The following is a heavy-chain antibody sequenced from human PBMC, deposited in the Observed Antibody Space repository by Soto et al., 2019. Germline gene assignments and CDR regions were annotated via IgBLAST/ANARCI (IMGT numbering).Heavy chain of an antibody. CDR2: ISGSGGST. CDR1: GFMFSTFW. J-gene: IGHJ6*02. CDR3: AKEGYCSGGSCFYYYYGMDV. Sequence: GGSLRLSCAASGFMFSTFWMNWVRQAPGKGLEWVSAISGSGGSTYYADSVKGRFTISRDNSKNTLYLQMNSLRAEDTAVYYCAKEGYCSGGSCFYYYYGMDVWGQGTTVTVSS. D-gene: IGHD2-15*01. V-gene: IGHV3-23*01.